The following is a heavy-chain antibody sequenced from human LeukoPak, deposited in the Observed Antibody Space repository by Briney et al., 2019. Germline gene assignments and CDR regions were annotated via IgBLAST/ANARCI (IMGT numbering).Heavy chain of an antibody. Sequence: ASVKVSCKASGYTFTGYYMHWVRQAPGQGLEWMGWINPNSGGTNYAQKFQGRVTMTRDTSISTAYMELSRLRSDDTAVYSCATGRGYCNNNGCPPSPFDYWGQGTLVTVSS. CDR2: INPNSGGT. CDR3: ATGRGYCNNNGCPPSPFDY. D-gene: IGHD2-8*01. V-gene: IGHV1-2*02. J-gene: IGHJ4*02. CDR1: GYTFTGYY.